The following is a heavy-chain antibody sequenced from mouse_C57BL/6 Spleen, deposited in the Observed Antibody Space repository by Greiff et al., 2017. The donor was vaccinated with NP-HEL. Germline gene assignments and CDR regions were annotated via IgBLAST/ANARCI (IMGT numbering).Heavy chain of an antibody. CDR2: IDPETGGT. Sequence: VQLQQSGAELVRPGASVTLSCKASGYTFTDYEMHWVKQTPVHGLEWIGAIDPETGGTAYNQKFKGKAILTADTSSSTAYMELRSLTSEYSAVYYCTRWSNWAYFDYWGQGTTLTVSS. CDR3: TRWSNWAYFDY. D-gene: IGHD4-1*02. J-gene: IGHJ2*01. V-gene: IGHV1-15*01. CDR1: GYTFTDYE.